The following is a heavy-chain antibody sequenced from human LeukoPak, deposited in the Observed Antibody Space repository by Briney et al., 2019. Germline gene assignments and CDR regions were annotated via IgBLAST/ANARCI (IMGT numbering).Heavy chain of an antibody. CDR1: GGTFSSYA. CDR2: IISIFATT. Sequence: GSSVKVSCKASGGTFSSYAISWVRQAPGQGLEWMGGIISIFATTNNPQKFQGRVTITADDSTSTAYMELSSLRSEDTAVYYCARGIVVGSLYYMDVWGKGTTVTVSS. D-gene: IGHD2-21*01. V-gene: IGHV1-69*01. J-gene: IGHJ6*03. CDR3: ARGIVVGSLYYMDV.